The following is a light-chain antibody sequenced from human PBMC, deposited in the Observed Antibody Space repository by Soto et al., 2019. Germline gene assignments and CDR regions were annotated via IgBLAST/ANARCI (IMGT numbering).Light chain of an antibody. CDR2: SNN. Sequence: QSVLTQPPSASGTPGQRVTISCSGSSSNIGSNIVNWFQQLPGMAPKLLIYSNNQRPSGVPDRFSGSKSGTSASLAISGLQSEDETDYYCAAWDDSLNGPVFGGGTKLTVL. J-gene: IGLJ3*02. CDR1: SSNIGSNI. V-gene: IGLV1-44*01. CDR3: AAWDDSLNGPV.